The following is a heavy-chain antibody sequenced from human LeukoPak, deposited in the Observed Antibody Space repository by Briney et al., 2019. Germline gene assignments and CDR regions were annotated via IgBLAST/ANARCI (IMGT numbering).Heavy chain of an antibody. V-gene: IGHV4-31*03. CDR3: ARVRGSGSYYNGNFDY. Sequence: SETLSLTCTVSGGSISSGDYFWSWLRQHPGTGLEWIGYIYYIGSTYYNPSLKSRITMSVDTSKNQFSLKLSSVTAADAAVYYCARVRGSGSYYNGNFDYWGQGTLVTVSS. D-gene: IGHD3-10*01. CDR1: GGSISSGDYF. J-gene: IGHJ4*02. CDR2: IYYIGST.